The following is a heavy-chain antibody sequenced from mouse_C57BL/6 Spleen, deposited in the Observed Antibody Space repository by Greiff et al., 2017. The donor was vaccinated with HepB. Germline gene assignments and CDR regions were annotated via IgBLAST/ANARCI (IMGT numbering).Heavy chain of an antibody. J-gene: IGHJ2*01. Sequence: QVQLQQPGAELVMPGASVKLSCKASGYTFTSYWMHWVKQRPGQGLEWIGEIDPSDSYTNYNQKFKGKSTLTVDKSSSTAYMQLSSLTSEDSAVYYCARRENYYGSFDYWGQGTTLTVSS. CDR3: ARRENYYGSFDY. CDR2: IDPSDSYT. V-gene: IGHV1-69*01. CDR1: GYTFTSYW. D-gene: IGHD1-1*01.